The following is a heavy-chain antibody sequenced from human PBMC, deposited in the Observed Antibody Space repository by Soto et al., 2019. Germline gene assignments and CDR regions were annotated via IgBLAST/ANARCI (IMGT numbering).Heavy chain of an antibody. CDR1: GFTFSSYV. V-gene: IGHV3-30*18. CDR3: AKVGAAAGNGMDV. Sequence: PGGSLRLSCAASGFTFSSYVMHWVRQAPGKGLEWVAVISYDGSNKYYADSVKGRFTISRGNSKNTLYLQMNSLRAEDTAVYYCAKVGAAAGNGMDVWGQGTTVTV. D-gene: IGHD6-13*01. J-gene: IGHJ6*02. CDR2: ISYDGSNK.